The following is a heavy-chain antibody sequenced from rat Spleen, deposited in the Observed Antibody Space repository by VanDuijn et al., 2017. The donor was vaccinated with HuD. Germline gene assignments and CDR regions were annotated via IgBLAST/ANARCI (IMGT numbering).Heavy chain of an antibody. CDR2: ISTAGSNT. V-gene: IGHV5-27*01. Sequence: EVQLVESGGGLVQPGRSLKLSCAASGFTFSSFAMAWVRQAPTKGLEWVAYISTAGSNTFYRDSVKGRFTISRDNAKSTLYLQMDSLKSEDTATYYCTTWDYWHNRFDYWGQGVMVTVSS. CDR3: TTWDYWHNRFDY. D-gene: IGHD1-6*01. J-gene: IGHJ2*01. CDR1: GFTFSSFA.